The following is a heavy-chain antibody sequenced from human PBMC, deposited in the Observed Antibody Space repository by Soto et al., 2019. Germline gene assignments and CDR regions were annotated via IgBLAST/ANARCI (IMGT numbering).Heavy chain of an antibody. CDR3: AGINMIVVVAYGMDV. Sequence: ASVKVSCKVSGYTLTELSMHWVRQAPGKGLEWMGGFDPEDAEIIYAQKFQGRVTMTEDTSTDTAYMELSSLRSEDTAVYYCAGINMIVVVAYGMDVWGQGTTVTVSS. CDR2: FDPEDAEI. J-gene: IGHJ6*02. D-gene: IGHD3-22*01. V-gene: IGHV1-24*01. CDR1: GYTLTELS.